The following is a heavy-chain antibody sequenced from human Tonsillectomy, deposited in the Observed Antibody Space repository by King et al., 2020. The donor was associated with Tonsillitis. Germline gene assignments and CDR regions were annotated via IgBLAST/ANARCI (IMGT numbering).Heavy chain of an antibody. Sequence: VQLVESGGGLVQPGGSLRLSCVASGFTFTNYAMHWVRQAPGKGLEYVSSISSGGTNIYYADSVKGRLTISRDISKNTLYLQMGSLRAEDMALYYCVRLSSAYYYDYWGQGTLVTVSS. V-gene: IGHV3-64*07. D-gene: IGHD3-22*01. CDR3: VRLSSAYYYDY. CDR2: ISSGGTNI. J-gene: IGHJ4*02. CDR1: GFTFTNYA.